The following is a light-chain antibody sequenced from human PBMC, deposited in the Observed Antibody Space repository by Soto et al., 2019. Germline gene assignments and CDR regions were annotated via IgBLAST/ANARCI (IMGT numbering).Light chain of an antibody. CDR2: GAS. J-gene: IGKJ4*01. Sequence: EVVLTQSPATLSVSPGERAILSCRASESVSKYLAWYQQKPGQAPRLLIYGASSRATGIPDRFSGSGSGTDFTLTISRLEPEDFAVYYCQQYGSSLLTFGGGTKVDIK. CDR1: ESVSKY. V-gene: IGKV3-20*01. CDR3: QQYGSSLLT.